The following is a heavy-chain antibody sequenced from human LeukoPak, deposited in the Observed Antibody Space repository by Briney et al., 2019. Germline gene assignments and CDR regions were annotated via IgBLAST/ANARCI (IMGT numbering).Heavy chain of an antibody. J-gene: IGHJ4*02. CDR1: GFTFRTYW. CDR2: INTDGRST. D-gene: IGHD1-26*01. CDR3: AKDPIFSGSYGVFDY. V-gene: IGHV3-74*01. Sequence: GVSLRLSCAASGFTFRTYWMHWVRQAPGKGLVWVSRINTDGRSTSYADSVKGRFTVSRDNSKNTLYLQMNSLRAGDTAVYYCAKDPIFSGSYGVFDYWGLGTLVTVSS.